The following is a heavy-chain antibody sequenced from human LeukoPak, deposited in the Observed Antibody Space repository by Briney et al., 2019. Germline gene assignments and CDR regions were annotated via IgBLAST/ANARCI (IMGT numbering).Heavy chain of an antibody. J-gene: IGHJ4*02. CDR3: AERGDYGDLRYFDY. D-gene: IGHD4-17*01. V-gene: IGHV4-59*01. Sequence: SETLSLTCTVSGGTISSYNWSWIRQPPGKGLEWIGYIYYRGSTNYNPSLKSRVTFSVDTSKNQFSLKLNSVTAAGTAVYYCAERGDYGDLRYFDYWGQGTLVTVSS. CDR1: GGTISSYN. CDR2: IYYRGST.